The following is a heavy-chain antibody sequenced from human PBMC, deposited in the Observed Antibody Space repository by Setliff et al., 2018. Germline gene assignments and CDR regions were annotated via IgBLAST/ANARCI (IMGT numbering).Heavy chain of an antibody. CDR2: IGPNGGST. Sequence: PGGSLRLSCSASGFTFNTYTMHWVRQAPGKGLEYVSSIGPNGGSTYYANSVKGRFTISRDSSKNTLYLQMGSLRAEDMAVYYCARVGTGMDVWGQGTTVTVSS. CDR1: GFTFNTYT. V-gene: IGHV3-64*01. J-gene: IGHJ6*02. D-gene: IGHD1-1*01. CDR3: ARVGTGMDV.